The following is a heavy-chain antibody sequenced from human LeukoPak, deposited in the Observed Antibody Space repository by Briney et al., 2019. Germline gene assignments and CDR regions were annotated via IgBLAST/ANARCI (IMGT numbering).Heavy chain of an antibody. CDR2: IKSKTDGGTT. Sequence: PGGSLRLSCAASGFTFSSYEMNWVRQAPGKGLEWVGRIKSKTDGGTTDYAAPVKGRFTISRDDSKNTLYLQMNSLKTEDTAVYYCTTDRHYDSSGYYYRFQHWGQGTLVTVSS. D-gene: IGHD3-22*01. CDR1: GFTFSSYE. J-gene: IGHJ1*01. V-gene: IGHV3-15*01. CDR3: TTDRHYDSSGYYYRFQH.